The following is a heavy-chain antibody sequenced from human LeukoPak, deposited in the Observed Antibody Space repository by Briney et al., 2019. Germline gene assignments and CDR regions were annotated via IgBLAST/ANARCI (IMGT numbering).Heavy chain of an antibody. D-gene: IGHD3-10*01. V-gene: IGHV3-7*01. Sequence: GGSLRLSCAASGFTFSGYWMSWVRQAPGKGLEWVANIKQDGSEKYYLDSVKGRFTISRDNAKNSLYLQMNSLRAEDTAVYFCAKAWGYYASGTYYNRIPDPWGQGTLVTVSS. CDR1: GFTFSGYW. CDR2: IKQDGSEK. J-gene: IGHJ5*02. CDR3: AKAWGYYASGTYYNRIPDP.